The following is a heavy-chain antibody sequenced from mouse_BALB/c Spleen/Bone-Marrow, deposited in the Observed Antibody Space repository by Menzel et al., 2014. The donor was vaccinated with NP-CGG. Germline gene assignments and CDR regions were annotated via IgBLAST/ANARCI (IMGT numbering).Heavy chain of an antibody. CDR3: ARRGYGSWYFDV. D-gene: IGHD2-2*01. CDR2: INPDSSTI. V-gene: IGHV4-1*02. J-gene: IGHJ1*01. Sequence: EVKLVESGGGLVQPGGSLKLSCAASGFDFSRYWMSWVRQAPGKGLEWNGEINPDSSTINYTPSLKDKFIISRDNAKNTLYLQMSKVRSEDTALYYCARRGYGSWYFDVWGAGTTVTVSS. CDR1: GFDFSRYW.